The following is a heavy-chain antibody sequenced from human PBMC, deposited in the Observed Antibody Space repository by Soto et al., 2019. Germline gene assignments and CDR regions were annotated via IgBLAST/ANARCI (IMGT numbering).Heavy chain of an antibody. CDR3: DRVLEWLFGLDP. J-gene: IGHJ5*02. V-gene: IGHV4-31*03. CDR2: IYYSGST. D-gene: IGHD3-3*01. Sequence: SETLSLTCTVSGGSISSGGYYWSWIRQHPGKGLEWIGYIYYSGSTYYSPSLKSRVTISVDTPKNQFPLKLSSVTAADTAVYYCDRVLEWLFGLDPWGQGTLVTVYS. CDR1: GGSISSGGYY.